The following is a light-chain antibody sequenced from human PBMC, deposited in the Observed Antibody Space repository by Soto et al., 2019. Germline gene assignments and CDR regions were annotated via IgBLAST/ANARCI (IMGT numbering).Light chain of an antibody. CDR1: QSVISGY. V-gene: IGKV3-20*01. CDR2: AAS. Sequence: EIVLTQSPGTLSLSPGERATLSCGANQSVISGYLAWYQQKPGQTPRLLIYAASSRATDIPDRFSGSGSGTDFTLTISRLEPEDFAVYYSQQYGSSPITFGQGTRLDIK. J-gene: IGKJ5*01. CDR3: QQYGSSPIT.